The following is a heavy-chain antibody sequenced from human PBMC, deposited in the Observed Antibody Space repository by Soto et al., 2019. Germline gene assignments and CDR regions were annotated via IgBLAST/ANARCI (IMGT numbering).Heavy chain of an antibody. CDR2: IIPIFGTA. CDR1: GGTLSSYA. D-gene: IGHD7-27*01. CDR3: ASGNSGIMDV. J-gene: IGHJ6*02. Sequence: SAKASSEASGGTLSSYAISWVRQAPGQGLEWMGGIIPIFGTANYAQKFQGRVTITADESTSTAYMELSSLRSEDTAVYYCASGNSGIMDVWGQGTTVTVSS. V-gene: IGHV1-69*13.